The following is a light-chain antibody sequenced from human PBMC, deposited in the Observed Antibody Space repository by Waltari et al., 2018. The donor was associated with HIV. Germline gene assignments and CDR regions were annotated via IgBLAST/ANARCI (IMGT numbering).Light chain of an antibody. Sequence: DIQLTQSPSTLSVSVGDRVTITCRASERISTFLVWYQQNPGKAPRLLIFGASSLQTGVPSRFIGSGSGTDFTLTISSLQPDDFATYYGQHYRSSFRTFGQGTRVEMK. J-gene: IGKJ1*01. CDR3: QHYRSSFRT. CDR2: GAS. V-gene: IGKV1-5*03. CDR1: ERISTF.